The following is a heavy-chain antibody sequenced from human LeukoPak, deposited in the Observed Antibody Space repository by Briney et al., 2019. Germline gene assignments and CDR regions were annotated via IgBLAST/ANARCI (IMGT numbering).Heavy chain of an antibody. CDR3: ARQSMAAANWFDP. D-gene: IGHD5-24*01. CDR2: IYHSGST. V-gene: IGHV4-31*03. J-gene: IGHJ5*02. Sequence: PSQTLSLTCTVSGGSISSGGYYWSWIRQHPGKGLEWIGYIYHSGSTYYNPSLKSRVTISVDTSKNQFSLKLNSVTAADTAVYYCARQSMAAANWFDPWGQGTLVTVSS. CDR1: GGSISSGGYY.